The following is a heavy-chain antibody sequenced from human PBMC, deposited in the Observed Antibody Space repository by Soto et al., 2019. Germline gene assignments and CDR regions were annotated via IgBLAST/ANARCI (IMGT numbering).Heavy chain of an antibody. CDR1: GGSISSGVYS. Sequence: SETLSLTCSVSGGSISSGVYSWGWIRQPPEKGLEWIGYIYHSGSILYNPSLKSRVTISVDTSRNQVSLKLRSVTASDTAVYYCARDPTKGVYAFNWFDPWGQGTLVTVSS. CDR2: IYHSGSI. CDR3: ARDPTKGVYAFNWFDP. D-gene: IGHD2-8*01. V-gene: IGHV4-30-2*01. J-gene: IGHJ5*02.